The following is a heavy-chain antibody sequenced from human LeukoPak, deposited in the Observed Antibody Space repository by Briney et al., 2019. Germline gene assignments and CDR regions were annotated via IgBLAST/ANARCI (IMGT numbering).Heavy chain of an antibody. Sequence: SQTLSLTCTVSGGSISRGGYYWSWLRQHPGKGLEWIGYIYYSGSTYYNPSLKSRVTISVDTSKNQFSLKLSSVTAADTAVYYCARDSSGYSSLDYWGQGTLVTVSS. V-gene: IGHV4-31*03. CDR3: ARDSSGYSSLDY. J-gene: IGHJ4*02. CDR1: GGSISRGGYY. D-gene: IGHD3-22*01. CDR2: IYYSGST.